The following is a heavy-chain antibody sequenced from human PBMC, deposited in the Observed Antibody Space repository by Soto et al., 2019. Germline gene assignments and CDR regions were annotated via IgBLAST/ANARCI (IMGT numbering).Heavy chain of an antibody. D-gene: IGHD2-8*01. CDR2: INAGNGNT. V-gene: IGHV1-3*01. Sequence: ASVKVSCKASGYTFTSYAMHWVRQAPGQRLEWMGWINAGNGNTKYSQKFQGRVTITRDTSASTAYMELSSLRSEDTAVYYCARDLFPAANGVWVPFDPWSQGTLVTVSS. CDR1: GYTFTSYA. J-gene: IGHJ5*02. CDR3: ARDLFPAANGVWVPFDP.